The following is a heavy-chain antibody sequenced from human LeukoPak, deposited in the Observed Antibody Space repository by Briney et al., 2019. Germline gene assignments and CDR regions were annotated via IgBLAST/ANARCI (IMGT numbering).Heavy chain of an antibody. Sequence: ASVKVSCKASGYTFTSYGISWVRQAPGQGLEWMGWINPNSGGTNYAQKFQGRVTMTRDTSISTAYMELSRLRSDDTAVYYCARVLNLNTAMANTWGYWGQGTLVTVSS. CDR2: INPNSGGT. D-gene: IGHD5-18*01. V-gene: IGHV1-2*02. CDR1: GYTFTSYG. CDR3: ARVLNLNTAMANTWGY. J-gene: IGHJ4*02.